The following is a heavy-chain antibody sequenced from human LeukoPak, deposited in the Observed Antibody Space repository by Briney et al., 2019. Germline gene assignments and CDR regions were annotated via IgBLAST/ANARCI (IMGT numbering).Heavy chain of an antibody. D-gene: IGHD3-10*01. CDR1: GFTFSNYW. CDR2: IKEDGTDK. CDR3: AGYRGGDF. V-gene: IGHV3-7*04. J-gene: IGHJ4*02. Sequence: GGSLRLSCAASGFTFSNYWMTWVRQAPGKGLEWVANIKEDGTDKYYVDSVKGRFTISRDNAKNSLFLQMDSLRAEDTAVYYCAGYRGGDFWGQGTLVTVSS.